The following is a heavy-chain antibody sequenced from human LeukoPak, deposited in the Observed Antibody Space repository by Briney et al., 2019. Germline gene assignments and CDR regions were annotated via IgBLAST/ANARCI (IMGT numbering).Heavy chain of an antibody. V-gene: IGHV3-23*01. CDR2: ITGSGDTT. CDR1: GFIFRNYA. J-gene: IGHJ4*02. D-gene: IGHD3-9*01. CDR3: KQKTAYDILTGYYVSDF. Sequence: GASLRLSCAASGFIFRNYAMSWVRQAPGTLLDWASAITGSGDTTDYADSVKGRFTISRDNSKNTLYVEMNTLRAEDTAVFFFKQKTAYDILTGYYVSDFWGQGTLVTVSS.